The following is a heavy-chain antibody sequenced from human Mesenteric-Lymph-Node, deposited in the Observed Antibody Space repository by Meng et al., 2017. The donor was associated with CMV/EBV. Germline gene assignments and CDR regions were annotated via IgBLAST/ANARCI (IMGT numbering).Heavy chain of an antibody. CDR2: IYYSGST. D-gene: IGHD1-7*01. J-gene: IGHJ5*02. Sequence: SGGAISSGGYYWSWIRQHPGKGLEWIGYIYYSGSTYYNPSLKSRVTISVDTSKNQFSLKLSSVTAADTAVYYCARDYGTTSGSGWFDPWGQGTLVTVSS. CDR1: GGAISSGGYY. CDR3: ARDYGTTSGSGWFDP. V-gene: IGHV4-31*02.